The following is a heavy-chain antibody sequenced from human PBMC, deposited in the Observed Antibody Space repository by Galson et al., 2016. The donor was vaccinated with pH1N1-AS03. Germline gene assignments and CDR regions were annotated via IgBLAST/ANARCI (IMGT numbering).Heavy chain of an antibody. V-gene: IGHV1-2*04. CDR2: INPNNGVT. CDR1: GYIFTGFY. D-gene: IGHD1-26*01. J-gene: IGHJ6*02. Sequence: VKVSCKASGYIFTGFYVHWVRQAPGQGLEWMGWINPNNGVTNYAQKFQAWVTMTGDTSTSTAYMELYGLKSDDTAVYFCARDPRGPCSSATCATTYYFGMDVWGQGTTVIVSS. CDR3: ARDPRGPCSSATCATTYYFGMDV.